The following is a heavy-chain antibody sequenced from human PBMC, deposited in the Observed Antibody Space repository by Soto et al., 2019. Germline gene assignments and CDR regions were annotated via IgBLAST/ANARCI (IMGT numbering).Heavy chain of an antibody. V-gene: IGHV3-21*06. CDR2: ISSTTNYI. CDR3: PSESEAHHSHFDY. Sequence: GGSLRLSCAASGFTFTRYSMNWVRQAPGKGLEWVSSISSTTNYIYYGDTIKGRFTISRDNAKNSLYLSMNSLRAEDTPVYYFPSESEAHHSHFDYWGRLPLVAVSS. CDR1: GFTFTRYS. J-gene: IGHJ4*02.